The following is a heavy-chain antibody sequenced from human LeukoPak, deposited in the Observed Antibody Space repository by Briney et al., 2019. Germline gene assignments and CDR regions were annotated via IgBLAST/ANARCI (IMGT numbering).Heavy chain of an antibody. Sequence: EASVKVSCKASGYTFTSYDINWARQATGQGLEWMGWMNPNSGNTGYAQKFQGRVTMTKNTSITTAYMELSSLRSEDTAVYYCARALSWTTDSYYYMDVWGKGTTVTVSS. CDR3: ARALSWTTDSYYYMDV. J-gene: IGHJ6*03. V-gene: IGHV1-8*01. CDR2: MNPNSGNT. CDR1: GYTFTSYD. D-gene: IGHD3/OR15-3a*01.